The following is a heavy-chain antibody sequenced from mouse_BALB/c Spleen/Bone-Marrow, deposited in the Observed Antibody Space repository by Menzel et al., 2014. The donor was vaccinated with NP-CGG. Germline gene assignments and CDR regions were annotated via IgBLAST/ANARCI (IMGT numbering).Heavy chain of an antibody. CDR1: GFAFSSYD. Sequence: EVQLVESGGGLVKPGGSLKLSCAASGFAFSSYDMSWVRQTPGKRLEWVAYISSGGGTTYYPDTVKGRFTITRDTAKNTLYLQMSSLKTDDTAMYYCTRLPTVVDPYAMDYWGQGTSVTVSS. V-gene: IGHV5-12-1*01. J-gene: IGHJ4*01. CDR2: ISSGGGTT. CDR3: TRLPTVVDPYAMDY. D-gene: IGHD1-1*01.